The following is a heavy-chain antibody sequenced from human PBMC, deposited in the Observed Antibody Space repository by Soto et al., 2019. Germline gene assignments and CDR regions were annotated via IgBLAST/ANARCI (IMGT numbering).Heavy chain of an antibody. CDR2: INTYNGNT. CDR1: GYSFTSYG. D-gene: IGHD6-13*01. V-gene: IGHV1-18*01. Sequence: QVQLVQSGAEVKKPGASVKVSCKASGYSFTSYGITWVRQAPGQGLEWMGWINTYNGNTNYAQKLQGRVTMTTDTSTSTAYMELRSLRSNDTAVYYCAREPAAGDWFDPWGQGTLVTVSS. J-gene: IGHJ5*02. CDR3: AREPAAGDWFDP.